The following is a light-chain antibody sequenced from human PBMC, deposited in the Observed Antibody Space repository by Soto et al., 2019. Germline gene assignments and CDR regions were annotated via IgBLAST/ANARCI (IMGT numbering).Light chain of an antibody. CDR1: SSDVGGYNF. J-gene: IGLJ2*01. CDR3: SSFERSGTRV. V-gene: IGLV2-14*01. CDR2: EVS. Sequence: QSALTQPASVSGSPGQSITISCTGTSSDVGGYNFVSWYQQHPDKAPKFMIYEVSSRPSGVSSRFSGSKSGNTASLTISGLQAEDEADYYCSSFERSGTRVIGGGTKLTVL.